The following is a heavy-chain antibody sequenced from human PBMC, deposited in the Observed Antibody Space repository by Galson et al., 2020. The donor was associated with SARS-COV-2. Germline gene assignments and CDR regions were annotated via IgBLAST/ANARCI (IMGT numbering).Heavy chain of an antibody. V-gene: IGHV3-11*06. J-gene: IGHJ6*02. D-gene: IGHD2-15*01. CDR1: GFTFSDYY. Sequence: GESLKISCAASGFTFSDYYMSWIRQAPGKGLEWVSYISSSSSYTNYADSVKGRFVISRDNAKNSLSLQMNSLRAEDTAIYYCAFCSGGSCYSGYGMDVWGQGTTVTVSS. CDR2: ISSSSSYT. CDR3: AFCSGGSCYSGYGMDV.